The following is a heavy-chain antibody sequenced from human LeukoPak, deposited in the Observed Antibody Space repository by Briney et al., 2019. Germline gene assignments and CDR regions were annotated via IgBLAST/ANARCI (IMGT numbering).Heavy chain of an antibody. D-gene: IGHD6-19*01. J-gene: IGHJ4*02. CDR2: ISGSGGST. CDR1: GFTFSSYA. V-gene: IGHV3-23*01. Sequence: GSLRLSCAASGFTFSSYAMSWVRQAPGKGLEWVSAISGSGGSTYYADSVKGRFTISRDNSKNTLYLQMNSLRAEDTGVYYCAKTAVAGTLGLYWGQGTLVTVSS. CDR3: AKTAVAGTLGLY.